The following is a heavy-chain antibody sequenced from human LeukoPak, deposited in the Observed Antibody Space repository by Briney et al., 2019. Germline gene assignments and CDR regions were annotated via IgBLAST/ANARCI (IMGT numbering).Heavy chain of an antibody. CDR1: GGSFSDYY. CDR3: ASHSGGYAY. V-gene: IGHV4-34*01. J-gene: IGHJ4*02. CDR2: INHSGTT. Sequence: SETLSLTCAVYGGSFSDYYWSWIRQSPGKGLEWIGEINHSGTTHYNPSLKSRVTISVDTSKNQFSLKLRSVTAADTAVYYCASHSGGYAYWGQGTLVTVSS. D-gene: IGHD5-12*01.